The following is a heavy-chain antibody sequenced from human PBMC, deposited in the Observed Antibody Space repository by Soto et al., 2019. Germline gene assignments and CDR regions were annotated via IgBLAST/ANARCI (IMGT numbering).Heavy chain of an antibody. CDR2: FYYSGTT. CDR1: VDSITASYSN. Sequence: SETLSLTCTVSVDSITASYSNWAWILQPPGKGLEWIGAFYYSGTTSQNPPLRSRITISGDTSRNQFSLNLRSVTAADSGVYYCAKLVRDDVRRSDLDHWGQGTLVTVSS. CDR3: AKLVRDDVRRSDLDH. V-gene: IGHV4-39*01. J-gene: IGHJ4*02. D-gene: IGHD3-10*02.